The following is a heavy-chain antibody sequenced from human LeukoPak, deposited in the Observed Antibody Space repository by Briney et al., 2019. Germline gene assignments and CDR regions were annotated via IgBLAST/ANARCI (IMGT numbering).Heavy chain of an antibody. CDR3: SGGSAMVTTYRGRTWFDP. V-gene: IGHV1-46*01. Sequence: ASVTVSCKASGYSFTSYYADWVGQAPAPAREWVGVIKTCGSCTRYAQKYQGRVIMTLDTTISTAYMDLSTLTSDAAAVYYCSGGSAMVTTYRGRTWFDPWGQGTLVTVPS. D-gene: IGHD5-18*01. J-gene: IGHJ5*02. CDR1: GYSFTSYY. CDR2: IKTCGSCT.